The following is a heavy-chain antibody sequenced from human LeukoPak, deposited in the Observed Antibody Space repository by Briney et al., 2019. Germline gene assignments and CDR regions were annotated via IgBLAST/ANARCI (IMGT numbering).Heavy chain of an antibody. D-gene: IGHD3-3*01. Sequence: PGGSLRLSCAASGFTFSSYWMSWVRQAPGKGLEWVANIKQDGSEKYYVDSAKGRLTISRDNAKNSLYLQMNRLRAEDTAVYYCARESLEGTYYDFWGGYHGEGTNNWFDPWGQGTLVTVSS. CDR3: ARESLEGTYYDFWGGYHGEGTNNWFDP. CDR2: IKQDGSEK. CDR1: GFTFSSYW. V-gene: IGHV3-7*01. J-gene: IGHJ5*02.